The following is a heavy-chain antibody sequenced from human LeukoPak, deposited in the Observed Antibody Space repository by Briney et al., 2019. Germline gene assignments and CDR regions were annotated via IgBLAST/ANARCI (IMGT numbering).Heavy chain of an antibody. CDR1: GFTFSSYA. J-gene: IGHJ3*02. CDR2: ISGSGGST. CDR3: ANLGGNLWGITGTADAFDI. Sequence: QSGGSLRLSCAASGFTFSSYAMSWVRQAPGKGLEWVSAISGSGGSTYYADSVKGRFTISRDNSKNTLYLQMNSLRAEDTAVYYCANLGGNLWGITGTADAFDIWGQGTMVTVSS. D-gene: IGHD1-20*01. V-gene: IGHV3-23*01.